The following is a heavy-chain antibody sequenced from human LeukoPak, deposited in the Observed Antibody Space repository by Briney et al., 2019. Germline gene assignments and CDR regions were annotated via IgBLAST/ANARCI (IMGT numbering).Heavy chain of an antibody. CDR2: INHSGST. CDR1: GGSFSGYY. D-gene: IGHD3-3*01. Sequence: SSETLSLTCAVYGGSFSGYYWSWIRQPPGKGLEWIGEINHSGSTNYNPSLKSRVTISVDTSKNQFSLKLSSVTAADTAVYYCARAKGSVITIFGAPPLDVWGQGTLVTVSS. J-gene: IGHJ4*02. CDR3: ARAKGSVITIFGAPPLDV. V-gene: IGHV4-34*01.